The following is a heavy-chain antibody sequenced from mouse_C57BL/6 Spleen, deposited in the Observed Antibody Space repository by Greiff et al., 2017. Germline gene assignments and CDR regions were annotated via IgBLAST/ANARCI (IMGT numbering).Heavy chain of an antibody. D-gene: IGHD2-4*01. CDR1: GYTFTDYN. J-gene: IGHJ3*01. CDR2: INPNNGGT. V-gene: IGHV1-18*01. Sequence: VQLQQSGPELVKPGASVKIPCKASGYTFTDYNMDWVKQSHGKSLEWIGDINPNNGGTIYNQKFKGKATLTVDKSSSTAYMELRSLTSEDTAVYYCAREDYDYDGWFAYWGQGTLVTVSA. CDR3: AREDYDYDGWFAY.